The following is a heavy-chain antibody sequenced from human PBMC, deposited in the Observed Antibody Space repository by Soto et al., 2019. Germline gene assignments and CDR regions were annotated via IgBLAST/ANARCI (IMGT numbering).Heavy chain of an antibody. CDR3: ARMGPNDYYYGMDV. V-gene: IGHV4-4*07. J-gene: IGHJ6*02. Sequence: WAPLGLTCTVSGGSISSYYWSWIRQPAGKGLEWIGRIYTSGSTNYNPSLKSRVTMSVDTSKNQFSLKLSSVTAADTAVYYCARMGPNDYYYGMDVWGQGTTVTVSS. CDR2: IYTSGST. CDR1: GGSISSYY.